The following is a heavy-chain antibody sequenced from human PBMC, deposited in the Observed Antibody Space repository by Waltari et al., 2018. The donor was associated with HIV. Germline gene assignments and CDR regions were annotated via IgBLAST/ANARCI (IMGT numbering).Heavy chain of an antibody. CDR2: IYYSGST. CDR1: GGSVSSGSYY. CDR3: ARDLDYYGSGSWGY. Sequence: QVQLQESGPGLVKPSETLSLTCTVSGGSVSSGSYYWSWIRQPPGKGLGWIGYIYYSGSTNYNPSLKSRVTISVDTSKNQFSLKLSSVTAADTAVYYCARDLDYYGSGSWGYWGQGTLVTVSS. J-gene: IGHJ4*02. D-gene: IGHD3-10*01. V-gene: IGHV4-61*01.